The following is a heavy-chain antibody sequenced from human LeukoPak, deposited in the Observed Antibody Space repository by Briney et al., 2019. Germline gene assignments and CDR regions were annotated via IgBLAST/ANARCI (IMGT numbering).Heavy chain of an antibody. CDR2: IHYSGTT. D-gene: IGHD3-10*01. CDR1: GGSISSSGYY. CDR3: VRRVDYYGSGSYFYYDY. V-gene: IGHV4-39*01. Sequence: SETLSLTCTVAGGSISSSGYYWDWTRQPPGKGLDWIGTIHYSGTTFYKSSLESRLTMSVDTSKNQFSLKLSSVTAADTAVYYCVRRVDYYGSGSYFYYDYWGQGTLVTVSS. J-gene: IGHJ4*02.